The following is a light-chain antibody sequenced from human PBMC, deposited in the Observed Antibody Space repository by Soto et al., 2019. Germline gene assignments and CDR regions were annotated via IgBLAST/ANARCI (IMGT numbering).Light chain of an antibody. J-gene: IGKJ4*01. CDR3: QQRSNRLT. V-gene: IGKV3D-20*02. CDR2: GAS. CDR1: QSVSSSY. Sequence: EVGLTQSPGTLSLSPGERATLSCRASQSVSSSYLAWYQQKPGQAPRLLIYGASSRATGIPDRFSGSGSGTDFTLTISRLEPEDSAVYYCQQRSNRLTFGGGTKVDI.